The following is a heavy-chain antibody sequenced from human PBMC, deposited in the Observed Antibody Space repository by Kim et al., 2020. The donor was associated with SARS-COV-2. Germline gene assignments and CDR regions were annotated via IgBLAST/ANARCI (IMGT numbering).Heavy chain of an antibody. V-gene: IGHV3-23*03. CDR1: GFTFSSYA. CDR3: AKGVVPAAIPAWFDP. Sequence: GGSLRLSCAASGFTFSSYAMSWVRQAPGKGLEWVSVIYSGGSSTYYADSVKGRFTISRDNSKNTLYLQMNSLRAEDTAVYYCAKGVVPAAIPAWFDPWGQGTLVTVSS. J-gene: IGHJ5*02. D-gene: IGHD2-2*02. CDR2: IYSGGSST.